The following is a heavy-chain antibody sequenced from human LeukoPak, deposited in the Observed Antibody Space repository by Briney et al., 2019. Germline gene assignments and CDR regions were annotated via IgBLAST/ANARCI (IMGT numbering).Heavy chain of an antibody. J-gene: IGHJ6*03. CDR3: ARAQGGEGRQSGYYYYMDV. CDR1: GGSISSGSYY. Sequence: SSETLSLTCTVSGGSISSGSYYWSWIRQPAVKGLEWIGRIYTSGSTNYNPSLKSRVTISVDTSKNQFSLKLSSVTAADTAVYYCARAQGGEGRQSGYYYYMDVWGKGTTVTISS. D-gene: IGHD3-10*01. CDR2: IYTSGST. V-gene: IGHV4-61*02.